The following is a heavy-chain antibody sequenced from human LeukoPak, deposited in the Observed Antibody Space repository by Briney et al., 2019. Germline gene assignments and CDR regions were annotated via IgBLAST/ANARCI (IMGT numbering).Heavy chain of an antibody. Sequence: SETLSLTCNVSGGSISSSYYYWGWIRQPPGKGLEWIGSVYYSGSTYYSPSLKSRVTISVDTSKNQFSLKLSSVTAADTAVYYCARAEGGYFDYWGQGTLVTVSS. CDR3: ARAEGGYFDY. J-gene: IGHJ4*02. CDR2: VYYSGST. V-gene: IGHV4-39*07. CDR1: GGSISSSYYY. D-gene: IGHD1-26*01.